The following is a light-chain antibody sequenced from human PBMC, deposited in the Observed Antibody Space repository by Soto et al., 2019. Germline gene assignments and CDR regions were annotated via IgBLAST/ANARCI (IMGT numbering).Light chain of an antibody. V-gene: IGKV3-11*01. CDR1: QSVSSY. Sequence: EIVLTQSPATLSLSPGERATLSCRASQSVSSYLDWYQQKPGKAPKLLIYAASSLETGVPARFSGSGSGTDFTLTISSLQPEDFATYYCQQRWTFGQGTKVDIK. CDR2: AAS. CDR3: QQRWT. J-gene: IGKJ1*01.